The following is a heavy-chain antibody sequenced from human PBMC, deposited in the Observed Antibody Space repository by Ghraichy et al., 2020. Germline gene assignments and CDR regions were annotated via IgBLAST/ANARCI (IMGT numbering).Heavy chain of an antibody. Sequence: GGSLRLSCAASGFTFSSYAMSWVRQAPGKGLEWVSAISGSGGSTYYADSVKGRFTISRDNSKNTLYLQMNSLRAEDTAVYYCAKSPLYGGSSRGWNFDYWGQGTLVTVSS. CDR1: GFTFSSYA. CDR3: AKSPLYGGSSRGWNFDY. CDR2: ISGSGGST. J-gene: IGHJ4*02. D-gene: IGHD1-26*01. V-gene: IGHV3-23*01.